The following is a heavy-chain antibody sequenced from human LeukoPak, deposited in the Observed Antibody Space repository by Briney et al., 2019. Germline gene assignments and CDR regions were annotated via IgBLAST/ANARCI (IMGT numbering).Heavy chain of an antibody. CDR2: IYYSGST. D-gene: IGHD3-10*01. CDR1: GGSITSSNYY. V-gene: IGHV4-30-4*08. CDR3: ARGEPMVRGVLDY. J-gene: IGHJ4*02. Sequence: PSETLSLTCTVSGGSITSSNYYWGWIRQPPGKGLEWIGYIYYSGSTYYNPSLKSRVTISVDTSKNQFSLKLSSVTAADTAVYYCARGEPMVRGVLDYWGQGTLVTVSS.